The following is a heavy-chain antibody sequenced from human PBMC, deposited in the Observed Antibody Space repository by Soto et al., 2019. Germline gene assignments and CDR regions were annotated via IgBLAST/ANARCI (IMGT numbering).Heavy chain of an antibody. CDR3: ARDKGLADYYYYGMDV. CDR1: GYTFTGYY. Sequence: QVQLVQSGAEVKKPGASVKVSCKASGYTFTGYYMHWVRQGPGQGLEWMGWIKPNGGGTNYAQKFQSSLTMTRDTSISTAYMQLSRPRSDDTAVYYCARDKGLADYYYYGMDVWGQGTTVTVSS. D-gene: IGHD6-19*01. V-gene: IGHV1-2*02. J-gene: IGHJ6*02. CDR2: IKPNGGGT.